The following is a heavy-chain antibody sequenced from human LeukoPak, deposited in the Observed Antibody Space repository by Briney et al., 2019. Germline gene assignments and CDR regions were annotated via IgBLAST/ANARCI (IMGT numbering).Heavy chain of an antibody. CDR3: AGSLGYCTSNVCYLKY. Sequence: ASVKVSCKASGYTFTGYYMHWVRQAPGQGLEWMGWINPNSGGTNYAQKLQGRVTMTTDPSTSTAYMELRSLRSDDTAVYYCAGSLGYCTSNVCYLKYWGQGTLVTVSS. CDR2: INPNSGGT. CDR1: GYTFTGYY. D-gene: IGHD2-8*01. J-gene: IGHJ4*02. V-gene: IGHV1-2*02.